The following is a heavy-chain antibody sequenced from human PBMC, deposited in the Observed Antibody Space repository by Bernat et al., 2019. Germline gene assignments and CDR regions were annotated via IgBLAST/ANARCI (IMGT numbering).Heavy chain of an antibody. CDR1: GFTFSSYA. CDR2: ISYDGSNK. CDR3: ARDPFLRGLLEWLYYFDY. V-gene: IGHV3-30*01. Sequence: QVQLVESGGGVVQPGRSLRLSCAASGFTFSSYAMHWVRQAPGKGLEWVAVISYDGSNKYYADSVKGRFTISRDNSKNTLYLQMNSLRAEDTAVYYCARDPFLRGLLEWLYYFDYWGQGTLVTVSS. J-gene: IGHJ4*02. D-gene: IGHD3-3*01.